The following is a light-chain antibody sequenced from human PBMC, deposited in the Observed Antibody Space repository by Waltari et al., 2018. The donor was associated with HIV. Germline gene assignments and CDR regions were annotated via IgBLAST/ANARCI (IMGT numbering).Light chain of an antibody. CDR2: VVN. CDR1: SDDNGGYNY. Sequence: QSALTQPPSASGSLGQSVTISCSGTSDDNGGYNYVFWYQQYPAKAPKLLIYVVNKRPSGVPDRFSGSKSLNTASLTVSGLQAEDEAHYFCSSFAGSNTVVVGGGTKLTVL. CDR3: SSFAGSNTVV. V-gene: IGLV2-8*01. J-gene: IGLJ2*01.